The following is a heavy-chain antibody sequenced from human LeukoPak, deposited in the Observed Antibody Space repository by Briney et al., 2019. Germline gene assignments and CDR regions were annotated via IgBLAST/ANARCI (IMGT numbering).Heavy chain of an antibody. CDR1: GFIVGDND. J-gene: IGHJ5*02. CDR3: ARGPRGFDP. CDR2: IYSGSST. V-gene: IGHV3-53*01. Sequence: GVSLRLSCAASGFIVGDNDMSWVRQAPGKGLEWVSVIYSGSSTFYADSVMGRFSISRDNSKNTLYLQMNSLRAEETAVYYCARGPRGFDPWGQETLVTVPS.